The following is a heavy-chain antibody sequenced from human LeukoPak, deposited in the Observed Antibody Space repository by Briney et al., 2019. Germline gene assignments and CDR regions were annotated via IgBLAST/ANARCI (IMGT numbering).Heavy chain of an antibody. J-gene: IGHJ4*02. CDR3: ARRQDGHDY. Sequence: SETLSLTCTVSGNSIANTFYYWSWLRQPAGKGLEWIGRIYTTGSTDYNPSLKSRVTISQDTSRNQFSLKLSSVTAADTAVYYCARRQDGHDYWGQGTLVTVSS. CDR2: IYTTGST. V-gene: IGHV4-61*02. CDR1: GNSIANTFYY.